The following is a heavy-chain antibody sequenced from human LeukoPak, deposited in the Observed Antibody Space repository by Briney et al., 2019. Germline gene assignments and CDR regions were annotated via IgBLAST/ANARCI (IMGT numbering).Heavy chain of an antibody. D-gene: IGHD6-13*01. V-gene: IGHV3-21*01. J-gene: IGHJ3*01. Sequence: GGSLRLSCAASGFTFSSYSMNWVRQAPGKGLEWVSSISSSSSYIYYADSVKGRFTISRDNAKNSLYLQMNSLRAEDTAVHYCARDPHNWAPTAASVRGQGTMVTVSS. CDR2: ISSSSSYI. CDR3: ARDPHNWAPTAASV. CDR1: GFTFSSYS.